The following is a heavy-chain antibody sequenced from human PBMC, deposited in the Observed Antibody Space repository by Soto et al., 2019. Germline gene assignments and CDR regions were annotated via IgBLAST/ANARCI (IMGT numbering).Heavy chain of an antibody. CDR3: AKRPIVVAPGKFDP. Sequence: GGSLRLSCAASGFTFSSYAMSWVRQAPGKGLEWVSGIGGSGESSYYVDSVKGRFTISRDNSKSTLYLQMNSLRVEDTAVYYCAKRPIVVAPGKFDPWGQGTLVTVSS. D-gene: IGHD2-2*01. CDR2: IGGSGESS. V-gene: IGHV3-23*01. CDR1: GFTFSSYA. J-gene: IGHJ5*02.